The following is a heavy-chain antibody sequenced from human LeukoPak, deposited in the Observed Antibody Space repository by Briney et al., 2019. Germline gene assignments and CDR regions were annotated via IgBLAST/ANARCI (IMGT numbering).Heavy chain of an antibody. D-gene: IGHD6-13*01. Sequence: ASVKVSCKASGYTFTGYYMHWVRQAPGQGLEWMGWINPNSGGTNYAQKFQGRVTMTRDTSISTAYMELSRLRSDDTAVYYCARDRGVYSRTLEDWGQGTLVTVSS. CDR2: INPNSGGT. V-gene: IGHV1-2*02. J-gene: IGHJ4*02. CDR3: ARDRGVYSRTLED. CDR1: GYTFTGYY.